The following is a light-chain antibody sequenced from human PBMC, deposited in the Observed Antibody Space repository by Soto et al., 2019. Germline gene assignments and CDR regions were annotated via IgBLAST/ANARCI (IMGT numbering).Light chain of an antibody. Sequence: DIQMTQSPTSQSASVGDRVTITCRASQNIRSYLNWYQQIPGKAPNLLIYATSILQTGVPSRFSGSGTGTDFTLTINGLQPEDFATYYCQQGYTTRWTFGQGTKVEIK. J-gene: IGKJ1*01. CDR1: QNIRSY. CDR3: QQGYTTRWT. CDR2: ATS. V-gene: IGKV1-39*01.